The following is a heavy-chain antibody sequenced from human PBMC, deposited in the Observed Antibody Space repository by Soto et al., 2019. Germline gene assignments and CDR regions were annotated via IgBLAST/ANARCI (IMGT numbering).Heavy chain of an antibody. D-gene: IGHD2-15*01. J-gene: IGHJ6*02. CDR3: ARDTGSYCSGGSCYFSYYYYGMDV. CDR2: ISYDGSNK. Sequence: PGGSLRLSCAASGFTFSSYGMHWVRQAPGKGLEWVAVISYDGSNKYYADSVKGRFTISRDNSKNTLYLQMNSLRAEDTAVYYCARDTGSYCSGGSCYFSYYYYGMDVWGQGTTVTVSS. CDR1: GFTFSSYG. V-gene: IGHV3-30*03.